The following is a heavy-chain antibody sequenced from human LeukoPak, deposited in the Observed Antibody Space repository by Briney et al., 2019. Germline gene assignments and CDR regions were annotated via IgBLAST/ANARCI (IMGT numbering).Heavy chain of an antibody. J-gene: IGHJ4*02. Sequence: GGSVRLSCAASGFTFSSYEMNWVRQAPGKGLEWLSYISYTGSNKYYADSVKGRFTISRDNAKNSLYLQMSSLRAEDTAVYFCARVFVGDNFDYWGRGTLVTVSS. CDR2: ISYTGSNK. CDR3: ARVFVGDNFDY. D-gene: IGHD1-14*01. CDR1: GFTFSSYE. V-gene: IGHV3-48*03.